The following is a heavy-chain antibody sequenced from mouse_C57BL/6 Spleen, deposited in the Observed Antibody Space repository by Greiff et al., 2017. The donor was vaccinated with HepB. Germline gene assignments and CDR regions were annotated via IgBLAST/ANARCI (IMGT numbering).Heavy chain of an antibody. V-gene: IGHV1-26*01. CDR1: GYTFTDYY. J-gene: IGHJ2*01. D-gene: IGHD1-1*01. CDR2: INPNNGGT. Sequence: EVKLQQSGPELVKPGASVKISCKASGYTFTDYYMNWVKQSHGKSLEWIGDINPNNGGTSYNQKFKGKATLTVDKSSSTAYMELRSLTSEDSAVYYCARRLLRSYFDYWGQGTTLTVSS. CDR3: ARRLLRSYFDY.